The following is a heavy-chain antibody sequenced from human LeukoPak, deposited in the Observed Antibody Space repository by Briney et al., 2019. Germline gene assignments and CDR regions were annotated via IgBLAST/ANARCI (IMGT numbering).Heavy chain of an antibody. CDR2: IKSKTDGETT. CDR1: GFIFTNAW. CDR3: GYEGM. J-gene: IGHJ3*01. D-gene: IGHD2-2*01. Sequence: GGSLRLSCVGSGFIFTNAWMSWVRQAPGKELEWVGRIKSKTDGETTEYAAPVKGRFTISRDDSKNTLYVQMNSLKTEDTAVCFCGYEGMWGQGTMVTVSS. V-gene: IGHV3-15*01.